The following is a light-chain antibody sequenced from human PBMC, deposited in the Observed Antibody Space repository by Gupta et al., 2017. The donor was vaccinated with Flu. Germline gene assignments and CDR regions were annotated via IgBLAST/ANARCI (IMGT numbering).Light chain of an antibody. CDR2: DAS. V-gene: IGKV1-33*01. J-gene: IGKJ3*01. CDR1: QDIRKY. Sequence: DIQMTQSPSSLSASVGDRVTITCQASQDIRKYLNWYQQKPGKAPKLLIYDASNLETGVPPRFSGSGSGTDFTFTISSLQPEDIATYYCQQYDNPPFTFGPGTKVDIK. CDR3: QQYDNPPFT.